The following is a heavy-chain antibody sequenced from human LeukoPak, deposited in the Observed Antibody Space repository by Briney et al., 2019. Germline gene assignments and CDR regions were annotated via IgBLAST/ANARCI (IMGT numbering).Heavy chain of an antibody. D-gene: IGHD3-22*01. Sequence: QPGRSLRLSCAASGFTFDDYAMHWVRQAPGKGLEWVSGISWNSGSIGYADSVNGRFTIARDNAKNILYLQMSSLRAEDTALHYCAKEQYYYDSSGSDYWGQGTLVTVSS. V-gene: IGHV3-9*01. CDR3: AKEQYYYDSSGSDY. CDR2: ISWNSGSI. CDR1: GFTFDDYA. J-gene: IGHJ4*02.